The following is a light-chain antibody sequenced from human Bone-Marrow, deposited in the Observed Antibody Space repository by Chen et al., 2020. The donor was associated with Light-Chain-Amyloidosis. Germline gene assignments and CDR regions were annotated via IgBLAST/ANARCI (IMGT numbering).Light chain of an antibody. CDR1: NIGSTS. V-gene: IGLV3-21*02. J-gene: IGLJ3*02. Sequence: SYVLTQPSSVSVAPGQTATIACGGNNIGSTSVHWYQQTPGQAPLLVVYDDSDRPSGIPERLSGANSGNAGPLTSSGVEAGDEADYYCQVWDGGSDRPVFGGGTKLTVL. CDR2: DDS. CDR3: QVWDGGSDRPV.